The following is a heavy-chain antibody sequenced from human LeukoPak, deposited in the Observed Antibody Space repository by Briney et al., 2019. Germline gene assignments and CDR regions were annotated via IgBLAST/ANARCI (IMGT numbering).Heavy chain of an antibody. CDR2: INSDGSST. CDR3: AAGPLYSGYDWGVWEKYYFDY. CDR1: GFTFSSYW. V-gene: IGHV3-74*01. Sequence: PGGSLRLSCAASGFTFSSYWMHWVRQAPGKGLVWVSRINSDGSSTSYADSVKGRFTISRDNSKNTLYLQMNSLRAEDTAVYYCAAGPLYSGYDWGVWEKYYFDYWGQGTLVTVSS. D-gene: IGHD5-12*01. J-gene: IGHJ4*02.